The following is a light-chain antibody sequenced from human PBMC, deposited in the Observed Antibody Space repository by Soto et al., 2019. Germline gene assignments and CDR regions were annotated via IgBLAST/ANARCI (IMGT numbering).Light chain of an antibody. CDR2: DVS. Sequence: QSVLTQPRSVSGSPGQSVTISCTGTSSDVGGYNYVSWYQQHPGKVPKLMISDVSKRPSGVPDRFSGSKSGNTASLTISGLQAGDEADYYCCSYAGSYTLVFGGGTKLTVL. V-gene: IGLV2-11*01. J-gene: IGLJ2*01. CDR1: SSDVGGYNY. CDR3: CSYAGSYTLV.